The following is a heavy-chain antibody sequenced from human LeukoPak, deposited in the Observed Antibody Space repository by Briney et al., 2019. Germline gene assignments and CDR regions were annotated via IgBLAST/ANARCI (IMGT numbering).Heavy chain of an antibody. CDR3: ARDESFAGYSYAYYYYYYMDV. Sequence: PGRSLRLSCAASGFTFDDYAMHWVRQAPGKGLEWVSGISWNSGNIGYADSVKGRFTISRDNAKNSLYLQMNSLRAEDTAVYYCARDESFAGYSYAYYYYYYMDVWGKGTTVTVSS. CDR1: GFTFDDYA. CDR2: ISWNSGNI. J-gene: IGHJ6*03. D-gene: IGHD5-18*01. V-gene: IGHV3-9*01.